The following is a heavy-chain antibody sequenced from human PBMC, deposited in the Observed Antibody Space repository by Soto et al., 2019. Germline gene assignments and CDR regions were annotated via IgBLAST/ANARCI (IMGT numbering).Heavy chain of an antibody. D-gene: IGHD6-25*01. CDR2: ISSSSSYI. V-gene: IGHV3-21*01. J-gene: IGHJ4*02. Sequence: EVQLVESGGGLVKPGGSLRLSCAASGFTFSSYSMNWVRQAPGKGLEWVSSISSSSSYIYYADSVKGRFTISRDNAKNSLYLQMNSLRAEDTAVYHCASEGMAAFDYWGQGTLVTVSS. CDR1: GFTFSSYS. CDR3: ASEGMAAFDY.